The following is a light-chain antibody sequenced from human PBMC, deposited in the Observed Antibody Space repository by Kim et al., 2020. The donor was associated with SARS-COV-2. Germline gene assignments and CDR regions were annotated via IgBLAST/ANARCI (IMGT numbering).Light chain of an antibody. CDR2: TAS. J-gene: IGKJ4*01. CDR1: QGISSY. Sequence: DIQMTQSPSTLSASVGDRVTITCRASQGISSYLAWHQQKPGKAPKFLIYTASTLQSGVPPRFSGSGSGTDFTLTISSLQPEDFATYYCQQLNSYPLTFGGGTKVDIK. V-gene: IGKV1-9*01. CDR3: QQLNSYPLT.